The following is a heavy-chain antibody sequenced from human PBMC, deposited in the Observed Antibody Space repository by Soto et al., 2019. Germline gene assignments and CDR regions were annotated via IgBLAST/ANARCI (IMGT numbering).Heavy chain of an antibody. CDR1: GFSLSTGKMS. CDR3: ARMIFGRNGYCFDD. J-gene: IGHJ4*02. D-gene: IGHD3-3*01. V-gene: IGHV2-70*17. CDR2: IDWDDDK. Sequence: SGPTLVNPTQTLTLTCTFSGFSLSTGKMSVSWIRQPPGKALEWLARIDWDDDKFYNKSLKTRLTISKDTSKNQVVLTMTDMDPVDIATYYCARMIFGRNGYCFDDWGRGTLVTVSS.